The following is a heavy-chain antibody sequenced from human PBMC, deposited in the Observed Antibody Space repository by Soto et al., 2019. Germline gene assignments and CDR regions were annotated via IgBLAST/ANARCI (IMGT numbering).Heavy chain of an antibody. Sequence: SQTLSLTCAISGDSVSSNSSAWNWIRHSPSRGLEWLGRTYYRSKWYNDYAVSVKSRITINPDTSKNQFSLQLNSVTPEDTAVYYCARAYYDILTGHPYYYYYYGMDVWGQGTTVTVSS. V-gene: IGHV6-1*01. D-gene: IGHD3-9*01. CDR2: TYYRSKWYN. CDR3: ARAYYDILTGHPYYYYYYGMDV. CDR1: GDSVSSNSSA. J-gene: IGHJ6*02.